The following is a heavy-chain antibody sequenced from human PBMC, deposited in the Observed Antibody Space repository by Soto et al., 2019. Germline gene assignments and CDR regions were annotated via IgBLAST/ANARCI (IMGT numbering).Heavy chain of an antibody. Sequence: TETLSLACTVSGGSLFGDYCTWIRQPAGGVLDWIVRINSDGNTNYSPPLKSRVTMSVDPSRKHFSLNLTSVTAADTASYFCARARRLENWFDPWGPGIQVTVSS. CDR2: INSDGNT. J-gene: IGHJ5*02. D-gene: IGHD5-12*01. CDR1: GGSLFGDY. V-gene: IGHV4-4*07. CDR3: ARARRLENWFDP.